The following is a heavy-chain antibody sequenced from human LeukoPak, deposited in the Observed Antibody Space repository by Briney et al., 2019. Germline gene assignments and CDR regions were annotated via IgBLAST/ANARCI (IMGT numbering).Heavy chain of an antibody. CDR3: ARQDDYYDTSGRIFDY. CDR2: ISYSGNT. J-gene: IGHJ4*02. D-gene: IGHD3-22*01. Sequence: PSETLSLTCTVSGASIRSDTYYWNWIRQPPGKGLEWIGYISYSGNTYYNPSLESRVTISVDTSKNQFSLKLTSVTAADTAVYYCARQDDYYDTSGRIFDYWGLGALVTVSS. V-gene: IGHV4-30-4*01. CDR1: GASIRSDTYY.